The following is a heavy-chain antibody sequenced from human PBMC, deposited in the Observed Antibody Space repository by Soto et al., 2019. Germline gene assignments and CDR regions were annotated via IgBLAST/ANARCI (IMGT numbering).Heavy chain of an antibody. V-gene: IGHV1-2*04. J-gene: IGHJ5*02. CDR2: INPNNGDT. Sequence: ASVKVSCKASGYTFTGYYMHWVRQAPGQGLEWMGWINPNNGDTKYAQKFQGWVTMTRDTSISTAYMELSRLRSDDTAVYYCARDYPYCSTASCYYNWFDPWGQGTLVTVSS. D-gene: IGHD2-2*01. CDR3: ARDYPYCSTASCYYNWFDP. CDR1: GYTFTGYY.